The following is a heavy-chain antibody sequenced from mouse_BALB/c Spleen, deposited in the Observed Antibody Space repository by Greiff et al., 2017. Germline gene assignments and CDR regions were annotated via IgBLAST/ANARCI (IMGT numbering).Heavy chain of an antibody. CDR2: IDPETGGT. Sequence: QVQLQQSEAELVRPGASVTLSCKASGYSFTDYEMHWVKQTPVHGLEWIGAIDPETGGTAYNQKFKGKATLTADKSSSTAYMELRSLTSEDSAVYYCTDCDYDGLAYWGQGTLVTISA. CDR1: GYSFTDYE. J-gene: IGHJ3*01. V-gene: IGHV1-15*01. CDR3: TDCDYDGLAY. D-gene: IGHD2-4*01.